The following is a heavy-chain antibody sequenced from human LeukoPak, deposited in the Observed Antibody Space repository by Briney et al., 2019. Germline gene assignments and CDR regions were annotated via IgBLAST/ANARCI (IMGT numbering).Heavy chain of an antibody. V-gene: IGHV3-23*01. Sequence: GGSLRLSCAASGFTFSNYAMNWVRQAPGKGLEWVSIISDSGASTHYADSVKGRFTISRDNSKNTLYLQMSSLRAEDTAIYYCAKLSWQWLVRTVGNYYFDYWGQGTLVTVSS. CDR3: AKLSWQWLVRTVGNYYFDY. J-gene: IGHJ4*02. CDR2: ISDSGAST. D-gene: IGHD6-19*01. CDR1: GFTFSNYA.